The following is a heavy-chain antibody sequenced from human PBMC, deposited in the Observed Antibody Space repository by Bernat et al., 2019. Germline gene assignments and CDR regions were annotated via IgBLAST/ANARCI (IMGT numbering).Heavy chain of an antibody. CDR3: AKVERYCSSTSCYRHYYYGMDV. V-gene: IGHV3-30*18. CDR1: GFTFSSYG. J-gene: IGHJ6*02. CDR2: ISYDGSNK. D-gene: IGHD2-2*01. Sequence: VQLVESGGGLVQPGGSLRLSCAASGFTFSSYGMHWVRQAPGKGLEWVAVISYDGSNKYYADSVKGRFTISRDNSKNTLYLEMNSLRAEDTAVYYCAKVERYCSSTSCYRHYYYGMDVWGQGTTVTVSS.